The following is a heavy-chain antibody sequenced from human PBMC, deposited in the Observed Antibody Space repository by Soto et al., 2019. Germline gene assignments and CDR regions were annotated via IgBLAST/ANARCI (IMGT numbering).Heavy chain of an antibody. V-gene: IGHV4-39*01. CDR1: GGSISSSSYY. Sequence: QLQLQESGPGLVKPSENLSLTCTVSGGSISSSSYYWGWIRQPPGKGLEWIGSIYYSGSTYYNPSLKSRVTISVDTSKNQFSLKLSSVTAADTAVYYCARRNFGVVTKYNWFDPWGQGTLVTVSS. J-gene: IGHJ5*02. D-gene: IGHD3-3*01. CDR3: ARRNFGVVTKYNWFDP. CDR2: IYYSGST.